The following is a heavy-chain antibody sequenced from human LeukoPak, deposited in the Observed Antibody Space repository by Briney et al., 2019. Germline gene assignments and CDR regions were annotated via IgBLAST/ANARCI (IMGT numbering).Heavy chain of an antibody. CDR2: IIPIFGTA. J-gene: IGHJ4*02. CDR1: GGTFSSYA. CDR3: ARDLPHYYDSSGYSDY. V-gene: IGHV1-69*05. D-gene: IGHD3-22*01. Sequence: SVKVSCKASGGTFSSYAISWVRQAPGQGLEWMRRIIPIFGTANYAQKFQGRVTITTDESTSTAYMELSSLRSEDTAVYYCARDLPHYYDSSGYSDYWGQGTLVTVSS.